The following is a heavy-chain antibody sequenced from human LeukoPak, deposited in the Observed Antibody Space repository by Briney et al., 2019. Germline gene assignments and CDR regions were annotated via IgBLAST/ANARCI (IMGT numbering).Heavy chain of an antibody. CDR3: ARGEGGWTAFDY. J-gene: IGHJ4*02. V-gene: IGHV4-59*01. D-gene: IGHD6-19*01. CDR2: IYYSGST. Sequence: SETLSLTCTVSGGSISSYHWSWIRQPPGKGLEWIGYIYYSGSTNYNPSLKSRVTISVDTSKNQFSLKLSSVTAADTAVYYCARGEGGWTAFDYWGQGTLVTVSS. CDR1: GGSISSYH.